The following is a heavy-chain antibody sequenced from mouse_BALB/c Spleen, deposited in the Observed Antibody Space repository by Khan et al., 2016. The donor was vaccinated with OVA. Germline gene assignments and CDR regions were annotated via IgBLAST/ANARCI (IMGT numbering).Heavy chain of an antibody. CDR3: TRLAYYYDIEGFAY. D-gene: IGHD1-1*01. CDR1: GFTFSTYG. CDR2: ISSGGSYT. Sequence: EVKLVESGGDLVKPGGSLKLSCAASGFTFSTYGMSWVRQTPDKRLEWVATISSGGSYTYYPDSVKGRFTISSDNAKNTLYLQMSSLKSEDIAIYYCTRLAYYYDIEGFAYWGQGTLVTVST. J-gene: IGHJ3*01. V-gene: IGHV5-6*01.